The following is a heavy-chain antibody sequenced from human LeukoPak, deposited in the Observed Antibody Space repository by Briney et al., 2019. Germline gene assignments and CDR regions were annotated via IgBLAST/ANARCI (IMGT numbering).Heavy chain of an antibody. D-gene: IGHD5-24*01. CDR2: IYTSGST. Sequence: SETLSLTCTVSGDSISSGSYYWSWIRQPAGKGLEWIGRIYTSGSTNYNPSLKSRVTILVDTSKNQFSLRLSSVTAADTAVYYCARGCRDGYSNYWYFDIWGRGTLVTVSS. J-gene: IGHJ2*01. CDR3: ARGCRDGYSNYWYFDI. V-gene: IGHV4-61*02. CDR1: GDSISSGSYY.